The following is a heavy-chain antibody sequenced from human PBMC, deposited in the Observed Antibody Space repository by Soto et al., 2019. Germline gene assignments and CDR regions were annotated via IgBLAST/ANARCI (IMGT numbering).Heavy chain of an antibody. CDR2: ISGSSGST. CDR3: AKAIEPDAFDI. V-gene: IGHV3-23*01. J-gene: IGHJ3*02. CDR1: GFTFSSYA. D-gene: IGHD2-21*01. Sequence: PGGSLRLSCAASGFTFSSYAMSWVRQAPGKGLKWVKAISGSSGSTYYADSVMGLFTIFRDNSKNTLYLQMNSLIAEDTAVYYCAKAIEPDAFDIWGQGTMVTVS.